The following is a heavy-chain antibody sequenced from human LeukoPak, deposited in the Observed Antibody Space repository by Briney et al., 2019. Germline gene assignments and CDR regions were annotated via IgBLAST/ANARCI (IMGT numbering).Heavy chain of an antibody. V-gene: IGHV4-61*02. Sequence: SQTLSLICTVSGGSISSGSYYWSWIRQPAGKGLEWIGRIYTSGSTNYNPSLKSRVTISVDTSKNQFSLKLSSVTAADTAVYYCARDRVVTMIGRRYYYYYYMDVWGKGTTVTVSS. J-gene: IGHJ6*03. CDR2: IYTSGST. CDR3: ARDRVVTMIGRRYYYYYYMDV. D-gene: IGHD3-22*01. CDR1: GGSISSGSYY.